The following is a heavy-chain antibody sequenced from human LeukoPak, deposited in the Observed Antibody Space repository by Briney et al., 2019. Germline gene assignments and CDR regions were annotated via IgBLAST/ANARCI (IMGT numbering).Heavy chain of an antibody. V-gene: IGHV1-2*02. CDR3: ATSKAAGDRAFDV. J-gene: IGHJ3*01. Sequence: ASVKVSCKASGYTFNAYYMHWVRQAPGQGLEWMGWIHPNSGDTNYEQKFQGRVTMTRDTSINTAYMELSRLTSDDTAVYYCATSKAAGDRAFDVWGQGTMVTVSS. CDR2: IHPNSGDT. CDR1: GYTFNAYY. D-gene: IGHD7-27*01.